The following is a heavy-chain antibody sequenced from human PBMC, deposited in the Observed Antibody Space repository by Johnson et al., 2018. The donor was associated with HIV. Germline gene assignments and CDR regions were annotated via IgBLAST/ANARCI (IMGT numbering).Heavy chain of an antibody. J-gene: IGHJ3*02. CDR3: AKDQLVGATYAAFDI. CDR1: GYTFSSYG. D-gene: IGHD1-26*01. CDR2: IRYDGSNK. V-gene: IGHV3-30*02. Sequence: QVQLVESGGGVVQPGRSLRLSCAVSGYTFSSYGMHWVRQAPGKGLEWVAFIRYDGSNKYYSDSVKGRFTISRDNSKNTLYLQMNSLRPEDTAVYYCAKDQLVGATYAAFDIWGQGTMVTVSS.